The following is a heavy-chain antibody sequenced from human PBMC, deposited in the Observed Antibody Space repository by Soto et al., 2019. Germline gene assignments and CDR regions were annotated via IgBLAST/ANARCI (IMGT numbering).Heavy chain of an antibody. Sequence: GRQAPGQGLEWMGWISAYNGNTNYAQKLQGRVTMTTDTSTSTAYMELRSLRSDDTAVYYCARAAATAFDYWGQGTLVTLSS. J-gene: IGHJ4*02. D-gene: IGHD2-15*01. CDR3: ARAAATAFDY. V-gene: IGHV1-18*01. CDR2: ISAYNGNT.